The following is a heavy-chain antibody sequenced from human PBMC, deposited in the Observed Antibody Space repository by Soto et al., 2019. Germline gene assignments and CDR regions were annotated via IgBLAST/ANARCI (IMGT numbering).Heavy chain of an antibody. CDR3: ASLEYSSSGFDY. J-gene: IGHJ4*02. CDR2: ISSNGGST. Sequence: PWGSLRLSCAAAVFAFSSYAMHWVCQAPGKGLEYVSAISSNGGSTYYANSVKGRFTISRDNSKNTLYLQMGSLRAEDMAVYYCASLEYSSSGFDYWGQGTLVTVSS. CDR1: VFAFSSYA. V-gene: IGHV3-64*01. D-gene: IGHD6-6*01.